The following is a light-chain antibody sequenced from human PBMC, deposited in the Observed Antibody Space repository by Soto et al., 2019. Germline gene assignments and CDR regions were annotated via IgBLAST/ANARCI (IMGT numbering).Light chain of an antibody. CDR2: AAS. Sequence: DIQMTQSPSSLSASVGDIVNITCRASQSISNYLNWYQQKPGKAPKLLIYAASSLQRGVPSRFSGSGSGTDFTLTISSLQPEDFSTYYCQQSYSSPLTFGGGTKVDIK. CDR1: QSISNY. CDR3: QQSYSSPLT. J-gene: IGKJ4*01. V-gene: IGKV1-39*01.